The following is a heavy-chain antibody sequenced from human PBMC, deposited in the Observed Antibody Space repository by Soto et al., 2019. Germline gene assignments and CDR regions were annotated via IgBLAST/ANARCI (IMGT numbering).Heavy chain of an antibody. CDR3: AREGGERYFDWSVDYYYGMDV. CDR2: LIPIFGTP. CDR1: GGSFNNYA. V-gene: IGHV1-69*13. D-gene: IGHD3-9*01. Sequence: GASVKVSCKASGGSFNNYAISWVRQAPGQGLEWMGGLIPIFGTPKYAQKFQGRVTITADDSTSTAYMEVSSLRSEDTAMYYCAREGGERYFDWSVDYYYGMDVWGQGTTVTVSS. J-gene: IGHJ6*02.